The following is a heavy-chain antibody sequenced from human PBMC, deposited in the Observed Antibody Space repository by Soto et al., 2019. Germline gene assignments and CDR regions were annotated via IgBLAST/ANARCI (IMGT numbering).Heavy chain of an antibody. D-gene: IGHD6-13*01. CDR1: GFTFSSYS. Sequence: GSLRLSCAASGFTFSSYSMNWVRQAPGEGLEWVSSISSSSSYIYYADSVKGRFTISRDNAKNSLYLQMNSLRAEDTAVYYCARQIAAGVLSGYYYGMDVWGQGTTVTVSS. V-gene: IGHV3-21*01. J-gene: IGHJ6*02. CDR3: ARQIAAGVLSGYYYGMDV. CDR2: ISSSSSYI.